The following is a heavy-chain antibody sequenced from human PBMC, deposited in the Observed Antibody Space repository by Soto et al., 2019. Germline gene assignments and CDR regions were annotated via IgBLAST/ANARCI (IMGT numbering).Heavy chain of an antibody. CDR1: GFTFSSYS. J-gene: IGHJ5*02. Sequence: GGSLRLSCAASGFTFSSYSMNWVRQAPGKGLEWVSYISSSSSTIYYADSVKGRFTISRDNAENSLYLQMNSLRDEDTAVYYCASEAYGRDFWSGYYNWFDPWGQGTLVTVSS. CDR2: ISSSSSTI. D-gene: IGHD3-3*01. CDR3: ASEAYGRDFWSGYYNWFDP. V-gene: IGHV3-48*02.